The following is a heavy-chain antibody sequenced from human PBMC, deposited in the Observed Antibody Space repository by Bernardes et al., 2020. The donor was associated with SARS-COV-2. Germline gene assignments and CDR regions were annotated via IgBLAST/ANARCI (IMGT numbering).Heavy chain of an antibody. D-gene: IGHD3-3*01. V-gene: IGHV3-64D*06. CDR1: GFTFSSYA. Sequence: GGSLRLSCSASGFTFSSYAMHWVRQAPGKGLEYVSAISSNGGSTYYADSVKGRFTISRDNSRNTLYLQMSSLRPEDTAVYYCVKAVFWSGYYTGGTYGMDVWGQGTTVSVSS. CDR2: ISSNGGST. CDR3: VKAVFWSGYYTGGTYGMDV. J-gene: IGHJ6*02.